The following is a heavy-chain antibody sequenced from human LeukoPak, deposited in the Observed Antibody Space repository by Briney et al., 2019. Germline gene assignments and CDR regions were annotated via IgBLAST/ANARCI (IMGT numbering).Heavy chain of an antibody. J-gene: IGHJ5*02. CDR1: GYTFTSYY. CDR2: FDPEDGET. Sequence: ASVKVCCKASGYTFTSYYMHWVRQAPGKGLEWMGGFDPEDGETIYAQKFQGRVTMTEDTSTDTAYMELSSLRSEDTAVYYCATRYDSSAYSTNWFDPWGQGTLVTVSS. CDR3: ATRYDSSAYSTNWFDP. V-gene: IGHV1-24*01. D-gene: IGHD3-22*01.